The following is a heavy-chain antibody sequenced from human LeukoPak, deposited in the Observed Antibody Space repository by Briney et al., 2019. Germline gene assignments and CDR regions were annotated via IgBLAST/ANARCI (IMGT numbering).Heavy chain of an antibody. CDR1: GFTLSSYA. J-gene: IGHJ4*02. V-gene: IGHV3-23*01. CDR3: AKSGIAVAGTRWYFDY. Sequence: GGSLRLSCAASGFTLSSYAMSWVRQAPGKGLEWVSAISGSGGSTYYADSVKGRFTISRDNSKNTLYLQMNSLRAEDTAVYYCAKSGIAVAGTRWYFDYWGQGTLVTVSS. CDR2: ISGSGGST. D-gene: IGHD6-19*01.